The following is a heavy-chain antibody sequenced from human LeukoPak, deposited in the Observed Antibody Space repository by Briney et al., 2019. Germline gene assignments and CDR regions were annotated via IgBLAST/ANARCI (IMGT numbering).Heavy chain of an antibody. Sequence: GGSLRLSCAASGFTFSSYTMNWVRQAPGKGLEWVSSISSNSGHIYYADSLKGRFTISRDNAKNSLYLQMNSLRAEDTAVYYCARGALSIAAAGTVAFDIWGQGTMVTVSS. CDR2: ISSNSGHI. D-gene: IGHD6-13*01. CDR3: ARGALSIAAAGTVAFDI. J-gene: IGHJ3*02. V-gene: IGHV3-21*01. CDR1: GFTFSSYT.